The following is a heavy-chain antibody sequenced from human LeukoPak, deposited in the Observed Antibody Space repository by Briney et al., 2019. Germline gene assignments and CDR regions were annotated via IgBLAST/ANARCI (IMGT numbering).Heavy chain of an antibody. Sequence: SETLSLTCSVSAGSISSYYWSWIRQPPGKGLEWIGYIYYTGSSNYNPSLKSRVTISLGMSKNQFSLKLSSVTAADTAVYYCVGVSGSYSSGDYWGQGTPVTVSS. CDR1: AGSISSYY. V-gene: IGHV4-59*01. D-gene: IGHD3-10*01. CDR2: IYYTGSS. J-gene: IGHJ4*02. CDR3: VGVSGSYSSGDY.